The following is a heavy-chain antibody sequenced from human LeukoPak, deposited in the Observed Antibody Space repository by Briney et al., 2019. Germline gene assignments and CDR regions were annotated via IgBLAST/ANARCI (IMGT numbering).Heavy chain of an antibody. Sequence: GGSLRLSCAASGFTFSSYSMNWVRQGLGRGLERVSSISSSSSYIYYADSVKGRFTISRDNAKNSLYLQMNSLRAEDTAVYYCARVGHSSGWYPIYYYYYGMDVWGQGTTVTVSS. CDR1: GFTFSSYS. V-gene: IGHV3-21*01. D-gene: IGHD6-19*01. J-gene: IGHJ6*02. CDR3: ARVGHSSGWYPIYYYYYGMDV. CDR2: ISSSSSYI.